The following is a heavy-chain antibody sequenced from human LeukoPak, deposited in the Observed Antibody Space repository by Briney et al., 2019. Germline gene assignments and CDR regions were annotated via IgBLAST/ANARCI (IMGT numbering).Heavy chain of an antibody. CDR2: ISYSGSI. J-gene: IGHJ4*02. CDR1: GGSISSRPYY. CDR3: ATLEIGDYYFDY. V-gene: IGHV4-39*01. Sequence: SETLSLTCTVSGGSISSRPYYWGWVRQPPGKGLEWIGSISYSGSIHYNPSLKSRVTISVDTSKTHFSLRLSSVTAADTAVYYCATLEIGDYYFDYWGQGTLVTVSS. D-gene: IGHD3-16*01.